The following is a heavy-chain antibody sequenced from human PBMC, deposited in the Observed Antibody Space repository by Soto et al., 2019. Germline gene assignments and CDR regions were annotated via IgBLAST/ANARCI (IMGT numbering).Heavy chain of an antibody. V-gene: IGHV3-30*18. D-gene: IGHD3-9*01. J-gene: IGHJ6*02. CDR2: ISYDGSNK. Sequence: GGSLRLSCAASGFTFSSYGMHWVRQAPGKGLEWVAVISYDGSNKYYADSVKGRFTISRDNSKNTLYLQMNSLRAEDTAVYYCANSPIPNYDILTGTPFDYYYYGTDVWGQGTTVTVSS. CDR1: GFTFSSYG. CDR3: ANSPIPNYDILTGTPFDYYYYGTDV.